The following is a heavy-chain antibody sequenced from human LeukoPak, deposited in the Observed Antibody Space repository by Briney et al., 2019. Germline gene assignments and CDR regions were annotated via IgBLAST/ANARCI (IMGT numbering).Heavy chain of an antibody. J-gene: IGHJ5*02. Sequence: GGSLRLSCVVSGLRFRNYGMHWVRQAPDKGLEWVAMISHDGGAKYYGDSVKGRLTISRDNSDNTLYLQMNSLRVEDTAVYYCARDWGSSGWYNWFDPWGQGILVTVSS. CDR1: GLRFRNYG. CDR3: ARDWGSSGWYNWFDP. D-gene: IGHD3-16*01. V-gene: IGHV3-30*03. CDR2: ISHDGGAK.